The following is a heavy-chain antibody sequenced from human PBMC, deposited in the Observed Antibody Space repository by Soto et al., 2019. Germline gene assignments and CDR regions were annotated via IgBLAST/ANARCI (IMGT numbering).Heavy chain of an antibody. D-gene: IGHD6-19*01. CDR2: IYYSGST. J-gene: IGHJ5*02. Sequence: KPSETLSLTCTVSGGSISSSSYYWGWIRQPPGKGLEWIGSIYYSGSTYYNPSLKSRVTISVDTSKNQFSLKLSSVTAADTAVYYCAKLYSSGEMGPFDPWGQGTLVTVSS. V-gene: IGHV4-39*01. CDR1: GGSISSSSYY. CDR3: AKLYSSGEMGPFDP.